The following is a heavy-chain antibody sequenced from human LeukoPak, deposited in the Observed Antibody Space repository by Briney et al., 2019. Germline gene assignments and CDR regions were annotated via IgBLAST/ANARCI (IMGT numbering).Heavy chain of an antibody. V-gene: IGHV4-34*01. J-gene: IGHJ4*02. CDR1: GGSFSGYY. CDR3: ARVVGFGELLGSGDY. Sequence: SETLSLTCAVYGGSFSGYYWSWIRQPPGKGLEWIGEINHSGSTSYNPSLKSRVTISVDTSKNQFSLKLSSVTAADTAVYYCARVVGFGELLGSGDYWGQGTLVTVSS. D-gene: IGHD3-10*01. CDR2: INHSGST.